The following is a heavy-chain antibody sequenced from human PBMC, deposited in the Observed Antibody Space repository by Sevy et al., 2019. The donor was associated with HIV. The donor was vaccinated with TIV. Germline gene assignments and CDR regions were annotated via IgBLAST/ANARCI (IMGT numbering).Heavy chain of an antibody. D-gene: IGHD6-19*01. CDR3: AKDSSGWHYFDY. J-gene: IGHJ4*02. V-gene: IGHV3-23*01. CDR1: GFMFRTYA. CDR2: ISGSGDNT. Sequence: GGSLRLSCAASGFMFRTYAMSWVRQAPGKGLEWVSGISGSGDNTYYADSVKGHFTISRDNSKNTLYLQKNSLTADDTAVYFCAKDSSGWHYFDYWGQGTLVTVSS.